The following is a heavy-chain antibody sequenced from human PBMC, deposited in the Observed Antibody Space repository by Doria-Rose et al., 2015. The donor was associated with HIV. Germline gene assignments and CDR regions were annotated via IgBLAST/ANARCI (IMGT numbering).Heavy chain of an antibody. D-gene: IGHD6-13*01. CDR2: IFSDDER. CDR3: ARIKSSRWYHKYYFDF. V-gene: IGHV2-26*01. CDR1: GVSLSSPGMG. J-gene: IGHJ4*02. Sequence: QVQLVQSGPVLVKPTETLTLTCTASGVSLSSPGMGVSWIRQPPGKALEWLANIFSDDERAYKTSLKSRLTISSGPSKSQVVLTMTDMDPVDTATYYCARIKSSRWYHKYYFDFWGQGTLAIVSA.